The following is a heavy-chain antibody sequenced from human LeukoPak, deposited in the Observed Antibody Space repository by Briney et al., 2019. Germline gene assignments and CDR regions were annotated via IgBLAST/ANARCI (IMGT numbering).Heavy chain of an antibody. CDR3: ASAIAIFAGPIDS. V-gene: IGHV3-23*01. D-gene: IGHD3-3*02. CDR1: GFTSTSYA. CDR2: ISGGGGRT. J-gene: IGHJ4*02. Sequence: PGGSLRLSCVASGFTSTSYAISWVPQTPGKGLGWVSTISGGGGRTYYADTVTGRFIISRDNSRHSIYLQMSSLLVADTAVYYCASAIAIFAGPIDSWGQGTLVTVSS.